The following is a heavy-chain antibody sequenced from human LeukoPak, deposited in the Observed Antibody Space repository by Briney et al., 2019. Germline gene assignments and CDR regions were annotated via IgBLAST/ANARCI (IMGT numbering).Heavy chain of an antibody. CDR1: GFTFSSYW. J-gene: IGHJ4*02. CDR3: ARTGITMVRGVRGSYFDY. Sequence: GGSLRLSCAASGFTFSSYWMSWVRQAPGKGLEWVANIKQDGSEKYYVDSVKGRFTISRDNAKNSLYLQMSSLRAEDTAVYYCARTGITMVRGVRGSYFDYWGQGTLVTVSS. V-gene: IGHV3-7*01. D-gene: IGHD3-10*01. CDR2: IKQDGSEK.